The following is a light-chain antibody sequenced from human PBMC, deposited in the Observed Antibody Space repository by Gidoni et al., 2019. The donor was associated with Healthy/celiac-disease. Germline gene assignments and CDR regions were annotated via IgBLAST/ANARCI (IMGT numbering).Light chain of an antibody. CDR1: SSDVGGYNY. J-gene: IGLJ2*01. Sequence: SALTHPASVSGSPGQSITISCTGTSSDVGGYNYVSWYQQHPGKAPKLMIYDVSNRPSGVSNRFSGSKSDNTASLTISGLQAEDEADYYCSSYTSSSTPHVVFGGGTKLTVL. V-gene: IGLV2-14*03. CDR3: SSYTSSSTPHVV. CDR2: DVS.